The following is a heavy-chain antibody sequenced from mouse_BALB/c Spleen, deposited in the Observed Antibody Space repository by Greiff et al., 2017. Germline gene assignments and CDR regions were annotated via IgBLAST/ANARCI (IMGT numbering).Heavy chain of an antibody. J-gene: IGHJ4*01. V-gene: IGHV5-17*02. Sequence: DVHLVESGGGLVQPGGSRKLSCAASGFTFSSFGMHWVRQAPEKGLEWVAYISSGSSTIYYADTVKGRSTITRDNPKNTLFLQITSLRSENTAMYVCAKSEYDYAMDYWGQGTSVTVSS. CDR2: ISSGSSTI. CDR1: GFTFSSFG. D-gene: IGHD5-1*01. CDR3: AKSEYDYAMDY.